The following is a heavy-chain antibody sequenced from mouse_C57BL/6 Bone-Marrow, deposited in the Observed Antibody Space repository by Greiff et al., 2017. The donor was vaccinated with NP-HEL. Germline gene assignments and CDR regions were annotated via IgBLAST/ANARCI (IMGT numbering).Heavy chain of an antibody. Sequence: QVQLQQSGAELVRPGASVKLSCKASGYTFTDYYINWVKQRPGQGLEWIARIYPGSGNTYYNEKFKGKATLTAGKSSSTAYMQLSSLTSEDSAVYFCARRDYGSSCDAMDYWGQGTSVTVSS. CDR2: IYPGSGNT. D-gene: IGHD1-1*01. V-gene: IGHV1-76*01. CDR1: GYTFTDYY. CDR3: ARRDYGSSCDAMDY. J-gene: IGHJ4*01.